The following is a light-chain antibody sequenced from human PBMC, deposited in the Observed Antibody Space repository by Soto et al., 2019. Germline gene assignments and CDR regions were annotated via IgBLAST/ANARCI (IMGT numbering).Light chain of an antibody. Sequence: QSALTQPASVSGSAGQSITISCSGTMRDVGAYNLVSWYQQHPGTAPKLIIFEDNKRPSGISNRFSGSKSANTASLTISGLQAEDEADYYCCAYAGSSTLVLGGGTKVTVL. J-gene: IGLJ2*01. CDR2: EDN. CDR3: CAYAGSSTLV. CDR1: MRDVGAYNL. V-gene: IGLV2-23*01.